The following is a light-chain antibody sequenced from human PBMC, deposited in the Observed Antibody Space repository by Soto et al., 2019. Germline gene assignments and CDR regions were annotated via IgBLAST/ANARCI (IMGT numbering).Light chain of an antibody. V-gene: IGKV1-5*03. CDR2: KAS. CDR3: QQYNRYWT. Sequence: DIQMTQSPSTLSASVGDRVTITCRASQSISSWLAWYQQKPGKAPKLLIYKASSLESGVPSRFSGSGSGTEFTLTISSLQPDDFATYYCQQYNRYWTFGQGTNVDIK. J-gene: IGKJ1*01. CDR1: QSISSW.